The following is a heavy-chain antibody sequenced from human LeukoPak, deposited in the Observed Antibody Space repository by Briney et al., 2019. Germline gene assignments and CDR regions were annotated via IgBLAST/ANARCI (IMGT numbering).Heavy chain of an antibody. Sequence: PGGSLRLSCAASGFTVSSNYMSWVRQAPGKGLEWVSVIYSAGNTYYADSVKGRFTISRHNSKNTLYLQMNSLRVEDTAVYYCARGGTPGYSSGRIDYWGQGTLVTVSS. D-gene: IGHD6-19*01. CDR2: IYSAGNT. J-gene: IGHJ4*02. CDR3: ARGGTPGYSSGRIDY. V-gene: IGHV3-53*04. CDR1: GFTVSSNY.